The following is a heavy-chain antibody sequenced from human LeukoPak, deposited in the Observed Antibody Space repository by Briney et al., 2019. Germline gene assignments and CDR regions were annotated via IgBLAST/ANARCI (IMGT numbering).Heavy chain of an antibody. D-gene: IGHD7-27*01. CDR1: GFTFSSYA. CDR2: ITGSCVST. CDR3: ATERNWVFDY. V-gene: IGHV3-23*01. Sequence: GGSLRLSCAASGFTFSSYAMSWVRQAPGKGVEWVSAITGSCVSTYYADSVKGRFTISRDNSKNTLYVQMNSLRAEDTAVYYCATERNWVFDYWGQGTLVTVSS. J-gene: IGHJ4*02.